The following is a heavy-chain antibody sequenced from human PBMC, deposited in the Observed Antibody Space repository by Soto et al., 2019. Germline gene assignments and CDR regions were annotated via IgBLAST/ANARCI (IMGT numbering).Heavy chain of an antibody. J-gene: IGHJ4*02. V-gene: IGHV3-15*01. CDR2: IKSKIDGGTT. CDR3: TTDDPINRY. CDR1: GFTFSNAW. Sequence: LRLSCAASGFTFSNAWMSWVRQAPGKGLEWVGRIKSKIDGGTTDYAAPVKGRFTISRDDSKNTLYLQMNSLKTEDTAVYYCTTDDPINRYWGQGTLVTVSS.